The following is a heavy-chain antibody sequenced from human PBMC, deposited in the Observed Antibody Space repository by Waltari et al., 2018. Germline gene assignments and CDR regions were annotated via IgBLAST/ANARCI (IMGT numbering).Heavy chain of an antibody. V-gene: IGHV3-48*03. CDR1: GFTFSNYE. Sequence: EVQVVESGGGLVQPEGSLRLSCTAFGFTFSNYEMIWVRQAPGKGRGVISYMDTTGSTKYYADSVRCRFTISRDNAKNSMYLQMNSLRAEDTSIYYCARPSTEYHYYYYYMDVWGKGTTVTVS. CDR2: MDTTGSTK. D-gene: IGHD2-2*02. J-gene: IGHJ6*03. CDR3: ARPSTEYHYYYYYMDV.